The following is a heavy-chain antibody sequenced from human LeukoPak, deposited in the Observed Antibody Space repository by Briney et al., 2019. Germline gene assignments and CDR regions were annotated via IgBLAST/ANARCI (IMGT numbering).Heavy chain of an antibody. D-gene: IGHD1-14*01. V-gene: IGHV3-15*05. Sequence: GGSLRLSCAVSGFTFSNAYMKWVRQAPGKGLEWVGRIKGQTDGGTTDLAALVKARFTISRDDSKNMVFLQMNSLKIEDTGVYYCTAGGASWGQGTLVIVSS. CDR1: GFTFSNAY. CDR3: TAGGAS. J-gene: IGHJ5*02. CDR2: IKGQTDGGTT.